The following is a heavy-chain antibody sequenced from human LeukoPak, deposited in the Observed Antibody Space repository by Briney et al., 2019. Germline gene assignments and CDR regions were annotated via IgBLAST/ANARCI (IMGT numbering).Heavy chain of an antibody. J-gene: IGHJ4*02. V-gene: IGHV3-23*01. D-gene: IGHD3-10*01. Sequence: GGSLRLSCAASGFTFSSYAMGRVRQAPGKGLEWVSGINGSGGTTYYADSVKGRFTISRDNSKNTLYLQMSSLTAEGTAVYYCAKGGTYYYASGTLYWGQGTLVTVSS. CDR3: AKGGTYYYASGTLY. CDR2: INGSGGTT. CDR1: GFTFSSYA.